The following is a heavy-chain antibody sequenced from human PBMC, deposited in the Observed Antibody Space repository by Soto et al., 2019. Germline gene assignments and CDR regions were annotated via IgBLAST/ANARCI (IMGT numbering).Heavy chain of an antibody. J-gene: IGHJ4*02. V-gene: IGHV3-21*01. CDR2: ISSSSSYI. D-gene: IGHD3-9*01. Sequence: EVQLVESGGGLVKPGGSLRLSCAASGFTFSSYSMNWVRQAPGKGLEWFSSISSSSSYIYYADSVQGRFTISRDNAKNSLYLQMSSLRAEDTAVYYCARVTYYDILTGYSGGDYFDYWGQGTLVTVSS. CDR1: GFTFSSYS. CDR3: ARVTYYDILTGYSGGDYFDY.